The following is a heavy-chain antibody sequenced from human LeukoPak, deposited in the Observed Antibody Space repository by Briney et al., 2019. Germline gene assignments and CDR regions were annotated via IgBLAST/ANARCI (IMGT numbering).Heavy chain of an antibody. CDR3: AKVPDNLDAFDI. J-gene: IGHJ3*02. Sequence: GGSLRLSCAASAFTFDDYAMHWVRQAPGKGLEWGSGISWNSGSIVYADSVKGRFTISRDNAKNSLYLQMTSLRAEDTALYYCAKVPDNLDAFDIWGQGTMVTVSS. V-gene: IGHV3-9*01. D-gene: IGHD1-1*01. CDR1: AFTFDDYA. CDR2: ISWNSGSI.